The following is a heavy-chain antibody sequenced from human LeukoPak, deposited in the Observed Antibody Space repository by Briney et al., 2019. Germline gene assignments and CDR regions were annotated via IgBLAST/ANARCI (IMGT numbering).Heavy chain of an antibody. V-gene: IGHV1-18*01. D-gene: IGHD3-16*02. CDR3: AIDLGELSPLDY. J-gene: IGHJ4*02. CDR1: GYTFTSYG. Sequence: ASVKVSCKASGYTFTSYGISWVRQAPGQGLEWVGWISAYNGNTNYAQKPQGRVTMTTDTSTSTAYMELRSLRSDDTAVYYCAIDLGELSPLDYWGQGTLVTVSS. CDR2: ISAYNGNT.